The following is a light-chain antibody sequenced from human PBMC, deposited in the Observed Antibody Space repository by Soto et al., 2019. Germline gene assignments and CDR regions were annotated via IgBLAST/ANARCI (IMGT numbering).Light chain of an antibody. CDR2: DVT. CDR3: CSYAGSYTLGA. J-gene: IGLJ2*01. CDR1: SSDVGGYNY. Sequence: QSALTQPRSVSGSPGQSVTISCAGTSSDVGGYNYVSWYQQHPGKAPKLMIYDVTERPSGVPDRFSGSKSGNTASLTISGLRAEDEADYYCCSYAGSYTLGAFGGGTKLTVL. V-gene: IGLV2-11*01.